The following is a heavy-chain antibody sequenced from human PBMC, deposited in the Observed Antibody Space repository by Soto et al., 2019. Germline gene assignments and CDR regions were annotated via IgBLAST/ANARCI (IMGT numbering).Heavy chain of an antibody. CDR1: GFTFRSYA. Sequence: QVQLVESGGGVVQPGRSPRLSCAASGFTFRSYAMHWVRQAPGKGLEWVAVISYDGSNKYYADSVKGRFTISRDNSKNTLYLQMNSLRAEDTAVYYCARDGSRTRYYGGIDYWGQGTRVTVSS. J-gene: IGHJ4*02. CDR3: ARDGSRTRYYGGIDY. D-gene: IGHD1-26*01. V-gene: IGHV3-30-3*01. CDR2: ISYDGSNK.